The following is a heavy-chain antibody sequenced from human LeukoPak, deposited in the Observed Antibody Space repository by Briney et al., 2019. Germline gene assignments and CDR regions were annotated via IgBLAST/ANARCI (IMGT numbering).Heavy chain of an antibody. CDR3: AKDGQQWLVSYFDY. CDR1: GFTFSSYA. CDR2: ISGSGGST. V-gene: IGHV3-23*01. Sequence: PGGSLRLSCAASGFTFSSYAMSWVRQAPGKGLEWVSAISGSGGSTYYADSVKGRFTISRDNSKNTLYLQMSSLRAEDTAVYYCAKDGQQWLVSYFDYWGQGTLVTVSS. D-gene: IGHD6-19*01. J-gene: IGHJ4*02.